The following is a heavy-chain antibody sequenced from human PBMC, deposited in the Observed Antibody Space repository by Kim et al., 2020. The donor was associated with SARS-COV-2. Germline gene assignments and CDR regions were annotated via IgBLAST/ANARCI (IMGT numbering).Heavy chain of an antibody. CDR3: AREVGYSGYEIPIDY. D-gene: IGHD5-12*01. CDR1: GYTFTSYG. Sequence: ASVKVSCKASGYTFTSYGISWVRQAPGQGLEWMGWISAYNGNTNYAQKLQGRVTMTTDTSTSTAYMELRSLRSDDTAVYYCAREVGYSGYEIPIDYWGQGTLVTVSS. J-gene: IGHJ4*02. V-gene: IGHV1-18*01. CDR2: ISAYNGNT.